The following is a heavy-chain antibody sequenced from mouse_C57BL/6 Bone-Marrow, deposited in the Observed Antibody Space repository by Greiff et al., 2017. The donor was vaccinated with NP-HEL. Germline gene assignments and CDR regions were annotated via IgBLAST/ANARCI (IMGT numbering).Heavy chain of an antibody. Sequence: QVQLKQSGPELVKPGASVKISCKASGYAFSSSWMNWVKQRPGKGLEWIGRIYPGDGDTNYNGKFKGKATLTADKSSSTAYMQLSSLTSEDSAVYFCARTDGNYGRDYWGQGTTLTVSS. CDR1: GYAFSSSW. D-gene: IGHD2-1*01. V-gene: IGHV1-82*01. CDR3: ARTDGNYGRDY. J-gene: IGHJ2*01. CDR2: IYPGDGDT.